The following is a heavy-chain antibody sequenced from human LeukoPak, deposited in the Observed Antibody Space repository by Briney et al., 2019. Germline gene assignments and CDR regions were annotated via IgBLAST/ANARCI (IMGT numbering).Heavy chain of an antibody. J-gene: IGHJ4*02. Sequence: ASLKVSCKASGYTFTGDNMHWGRQAPGQGREWMGWINPNSGGTNYAQKFQCRVNMTRDTSISTAYMELSRLRSDDTAVYYCARSTRYNWNDDYWGQGTLVTVSS. D-gene: IGHD1-1*01. CDR2: INPNSGGT. CDR3: ARSTRYNWNDDY. CDR1: GYTFTGDN. V-gene: IGHV1-2*02.